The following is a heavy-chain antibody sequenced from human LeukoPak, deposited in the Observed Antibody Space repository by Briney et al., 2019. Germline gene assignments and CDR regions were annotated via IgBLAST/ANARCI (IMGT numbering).Heavy chain of an antibody. V-gene: IGHV3-11*01. CDR3: ARDPVVINSGGWFDP. J-gene: IGHJ5*02. Sequence: GGSLRLSCAASGFTFSDYYMSWIRQAPGKGLEWVSYISSSGSAIYYADSVKGRFTISRDNAKNSLYLQMNSLRAEDTAVYYCARDPVVINSGGWFDPWGQGTLVTVSS. D-gene: IGHD3-22*01. CDR1: GFTFSDYY. CDR2: ISSSGSAI.